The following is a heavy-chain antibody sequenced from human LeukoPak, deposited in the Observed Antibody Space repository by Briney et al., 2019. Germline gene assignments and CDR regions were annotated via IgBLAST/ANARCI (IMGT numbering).Heavy chain of an antibody. V-gene: IGHV4-30-2*01. CDR1: GGSISSGGYS. Sequence: NPSETLSLTCAVSGGSISSGGYSWSWIRQPPGKGLEWIGYIYHSGSTYYNPSLKSRVTISVDRSKNQFSLKLSSVTAADTAVYYCARDFHGMGVWGQGTTVTVSS. J-gene: IGHJ6*02. CDR2: IYHSGST. CDR3: ARDFHGMGV.